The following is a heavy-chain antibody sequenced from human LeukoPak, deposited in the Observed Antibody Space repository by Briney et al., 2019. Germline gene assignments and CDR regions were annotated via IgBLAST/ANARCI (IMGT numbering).Heavy chain of an antibody. J-gene: IGHJ4*02. CDR1: GFTFNSYW. V-gene: IGHV3-7*01. CDR3: AKAPLPRRLQELRDY. D-gene: IGHD5-24*01. CDR2: IKQDRSEK. Sequence: GGSLRPSCAGSGFTFNSYWMRWVRQAPGKGLEWVANIKQDRSEKDYLHSVKGRCTISRDNTKNSLSLQMNSPRAEDTAVYDCAKAPLPRRLQELRDYWGQGTLVTVSS.